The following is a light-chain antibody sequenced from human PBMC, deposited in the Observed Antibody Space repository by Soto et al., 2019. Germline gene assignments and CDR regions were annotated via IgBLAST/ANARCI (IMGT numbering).Light chain of an antibody. J-gene: IGLJ1*01. V-gene: IGLV3-21*04. CDR3: QVWDIMTDNYV. Sequence: SYELTQPPSVSVAPEKTATITCGGENIGNKRVHWYRQKTGQAPVLVISYDSDRPSGIPERFSGSNSGNTATLTISRVEAXXXXXXXCQVWDIMTDNYVFGTGTKLTV. CDR1: NIGNKR. CDR2: YDS.